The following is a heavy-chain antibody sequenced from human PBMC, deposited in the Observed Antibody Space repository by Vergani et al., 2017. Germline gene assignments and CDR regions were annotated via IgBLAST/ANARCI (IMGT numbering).Heavy chain of an antibody. CDR1: SFSVSSHY. CDR2: INIGGRT. J-gene: IGHJ3*02. D-gene: IGHD4-17*01. CDR3: ARGMTTETTDLDGFDI. Sequence: EVQLLESGGGSVQPGGSLRLSCAASSFSVSSHYMTWVRQAPGKGLEWVSTINIGGRTSYADSVKGRLTLTRDDSKNTLHLQMNSLRPEDTAVYYCARGMTTETTDLDGFDIWGQGTMVSVSS. V-gene: IGHV3-66*02.